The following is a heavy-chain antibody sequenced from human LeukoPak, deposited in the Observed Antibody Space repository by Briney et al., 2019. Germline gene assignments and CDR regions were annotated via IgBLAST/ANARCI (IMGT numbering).Heavy chain of an antibody. CDR3: ASYISSWVSSYFDY. J-gene: IGHJ4*02. CDR2: IKQDGSEK. D-gene: IGHD6-13*01. Sequence: PGGSLRLSCAASGFTFSSYWMSWVRQAPGKGLEWVANIKQDGSEKYYVDSVKGRFTISRDNAKNSLYLQMNSLRAEDTAVYYCASYISSWVSSYFDYWGQGTLVTVSS. V-gene: IGHV3-7*01. CDR1: GFTFSSYW.